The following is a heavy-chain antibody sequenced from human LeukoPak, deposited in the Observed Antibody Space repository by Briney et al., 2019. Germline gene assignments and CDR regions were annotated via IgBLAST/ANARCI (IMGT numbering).Heavy chain of an antibody. CDR2: ISYDGSNK. CDR3: SKTTVTVYYYYGMDV. CDR1: GFTFGSFG. D-gene: IGHD4-17*01. J-gene: IGHJ6*02. V-gene: IGHV3-30*18. Sequence: GGSLRLSCAASGFTFGSFGMHWVRQAPGKGLEWVAIISYDGSNKYYADSVKGRFTISRDSSKNTLYLQMNSLRAEDTAVYYCSKTTVTVYYYYGMDVWGQGTTVTVSS.